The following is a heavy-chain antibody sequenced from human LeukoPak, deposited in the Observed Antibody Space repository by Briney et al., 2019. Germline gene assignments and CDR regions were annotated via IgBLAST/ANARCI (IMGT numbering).Heavy chain of an antibody. CDR2: ISSGSTTI. CDR1: GFTLSSYS. CDR3: WRKGGEWLVRVYYFDY. Sequence: PGGSLRLSCATSGFTLSSYSMNWVRQAPGKGLEWVSYISSGSTTIYYADSVKGRFTISRDNAKNSLYLQMNSLRAEDTAVYYCWRKGGEWLVRVYYFDYWGQGTLVTVSS. V-gene: IGHV3-48*01. J-gene: IGHJ4*02. D-gene: IGHD6-19*01.